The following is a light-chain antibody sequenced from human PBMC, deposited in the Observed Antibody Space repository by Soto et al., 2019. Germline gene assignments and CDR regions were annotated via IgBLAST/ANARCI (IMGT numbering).Light chain of an antibody. CDR3: SSHRGGDSHV. V-gene: IGLV2-8*01. J-gene: IGLJ1*01. CDR2: NVN. CDR1: SRDIGGYDF. Sequence: QSVLTQPPSASGSPGQAVTISCTGTSRDIGGYDFVSWYQVRPGEAPQLIIYNVNGRPSGVPRRFSGSKSGNTASLTVSGLQAVDEADYYCSSHRGGDSHVFGTGTKVTVL.